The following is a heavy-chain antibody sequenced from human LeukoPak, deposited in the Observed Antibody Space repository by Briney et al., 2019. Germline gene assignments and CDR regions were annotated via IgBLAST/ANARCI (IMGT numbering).Heavy chain of an antibody. CDR3: ARHVVAVGFDY. CDR1: GLTFSSYS. CDR2: ITSSSSYI. V-gene: IGHV3-21*01. Sequence: PGGSLRLSCAASGLTFSSYSMNWVRQAPGKGLQWVSSITSSSSYIYYADSVKGRFTISRDNAKNSLYLQMNSLRAEDTAVYYCARHVVAVGFDYWGQGTLVTVSS. D-gene: IGHD3-22*01. J-gene: IGHJ4*02.